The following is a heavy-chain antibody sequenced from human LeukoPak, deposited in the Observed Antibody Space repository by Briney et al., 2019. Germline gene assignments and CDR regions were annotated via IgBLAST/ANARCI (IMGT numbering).Heavy chain of an antibody. CDR2: ISASGISI. CDR3: VPPAAGLHRTISTEYFQH. CDR1: GLTFDSYD. D-gene: IGHD6-13*01. J-gene: IGHJ1*01. Sequence: GRSLRLSCAAAGLTFDSYDMYWVRQSPGKGPEWVSYISASGISIKYADSVKGRFTISRDNAKNLVCLQMDSLRAEDTAVYYCVPPAAGLHRTISTEYFQHWGQGTPVIVSS. V-gene: IGHV3-48*03.